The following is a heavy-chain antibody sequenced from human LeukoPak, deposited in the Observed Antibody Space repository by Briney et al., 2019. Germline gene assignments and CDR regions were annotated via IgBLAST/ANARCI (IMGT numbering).Heavy chain of an antibody. CDR3: ARGRSYGDYSDENDY. V-gene: IGHV4-34*01. Sequence: SETLSLTCAVYGGSFGGYYWSWIRQPPGKGLEWIGEINHSGSTNYNPSLKSRVTISVDTSKNQFSLKLSSVTAADTAVYYCARGRSYGDYSDENDYWGQGTLVTVSS. J-gene: IGHJ4*02. CDR2: INHSGST. D-gene: IGHD4-17*01. CDR1: GGSFGGYY.